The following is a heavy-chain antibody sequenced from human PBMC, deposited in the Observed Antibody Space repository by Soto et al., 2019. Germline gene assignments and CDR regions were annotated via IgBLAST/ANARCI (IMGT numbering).Heavy chain of an antibody. D-gene: IGHD2-15*01. J-gene: IGHJ4*02. CDR1: GGTFSSYT. Sequence: QVQLVQSGAEVKKPGSSVKVSCKASGGTFSSYTISWVRQAPGQGLEWMGRIIPILGIANYAQKFQGRVTITADKSTSTAYMELSSLRSEDTAVYYCAGVEGYCSGGSCFWGQGTLVTVSS. V-gene: IGHV1-69*02. CDR3: AGVEGYCSGGSCF. CDR2: IIPILGIA.